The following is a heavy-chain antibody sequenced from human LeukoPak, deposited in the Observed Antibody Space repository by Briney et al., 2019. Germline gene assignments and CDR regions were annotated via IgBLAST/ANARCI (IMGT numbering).Heavy chain of an antibody. CDR3: AKLAFYETSAPLRDISF. J-gene: IGHJ4*02. D-gene: IGHD3-3*02. CDR2: IRPTGPNT. V-gene: IGHV3-23*01. Sequence: GGSLRLSCAASGFPFNTYAMSWVRQAPGKGLEYISVIRPTGPNTYYASSVKGRFTISRDDSRTTVYLQMSSLRAEDTAIYYCAKLAFYETSAPLRDISFWGQGTLVTVSS. CDR1: GFPFNTYA.